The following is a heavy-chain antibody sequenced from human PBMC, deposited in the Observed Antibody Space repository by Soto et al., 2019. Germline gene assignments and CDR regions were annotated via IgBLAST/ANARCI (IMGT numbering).Heavy chain of an antibody. CDR2: IYYSGST. CDR1: GGSISSYY. D-gene: IGHD3-10*01. Sequence: SETLSLTCTVSGGSISSYYWSWIRQPPGKGLEWIGYIYYSGSTNYNPSLKSRVTISVDTSKNQFSLKLSSVTAADTAVYYCARAVYYYGSGSYYIDYWGQGTLVTISS. CDR3: ARAVYYYGSGSYYIDY. J-gene: IGHJ4*02. V-gene: IGHV4-59*01.